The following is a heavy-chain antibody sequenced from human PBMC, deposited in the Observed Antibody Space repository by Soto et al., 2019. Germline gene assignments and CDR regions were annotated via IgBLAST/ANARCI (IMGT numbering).Heavy chain of an antibody. CDR1: GGSISSSNYY. D-gene: IGHD2-2*01. V-gene: IGHV4-39*02. J-gene: IGHJ5*02. CDR2: INNSGST. CDR3: AREAKMAYCSSTSCYGGKNWFDP. Sequence: SETLSLTCTVSGGSISSSNYYWGWIRKPPGKGLEWIRSINNSGSTYYNPSLKSRVTISVDTPKNQVSLKLSSVTAADTAVYYCAREAKMAYCSSTSCYGGKNWFDPWGQGTLVTVSS.